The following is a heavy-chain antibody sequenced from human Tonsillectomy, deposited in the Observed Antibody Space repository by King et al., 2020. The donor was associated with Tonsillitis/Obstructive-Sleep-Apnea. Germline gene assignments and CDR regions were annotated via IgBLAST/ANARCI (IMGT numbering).Heavy chain of an antibody. J-gene: IGHJ2*01. CDR1: GFTFSSYD. CDR2: IGTAGDT. Sequence: QLVQSGGGLVQPGGSLRLSCAASGFTFSSYDMHWVRQATGKGLEWVSAIGTAGDTYYPGSVQGRFTISRENAKNSLYLQMNSLRAGDTAVYYCARDRKDGCSSTSGTKWYFDLGGRGTLVTVSS. D-gene: IGHD2-2*01. CDR3: ARDRKDGCSSTSGTKWYFDL. V-gene: IGHV3-13*04.